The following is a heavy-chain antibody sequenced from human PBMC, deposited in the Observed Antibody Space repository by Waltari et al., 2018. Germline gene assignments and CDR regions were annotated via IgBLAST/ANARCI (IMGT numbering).Heavy chain of an antibody. CDR3: AGDCGGDCPIRL. CDR2: FYYSGST. J-gene: IGHJ4*02. D-gene: IGHD2-21*01. Sequence: QVQLQESGPGLVKPSETLSLTCTVSGGSISSHYWSWIRQPPGKGLEWIGYFYYSGSTNYNPSLKSRGTISVDTSKNQFSLKLSSVTAADTAVYYCAGDCGGDCPIRLWGQGTLVTVSS. V-gene: IGHV4-59*11. CDR1: GGSISSHY.